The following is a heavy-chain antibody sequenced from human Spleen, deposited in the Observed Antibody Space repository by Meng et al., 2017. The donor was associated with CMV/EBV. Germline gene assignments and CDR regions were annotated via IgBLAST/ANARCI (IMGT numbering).Heavy chain of an antibody. J-gene: IGHJ4*02. CDR2: ISYDGSNK. Sequence: LSLTCAASGFTFSSYAMHWVRQAPGKGLEWVAVISYDGSNKYYADSVKGRFTISRDNSKNTLYLQMNSLGAEDTAVYYCARVRHGGHLRYRDFDYWGQGTLVTVSS. V-gene: IGHV3-30*04. D-gene: IGHD3-16*01. CDR3: ARVRHGGHLRYRDFDY. CDR1: GFTFSSYA.